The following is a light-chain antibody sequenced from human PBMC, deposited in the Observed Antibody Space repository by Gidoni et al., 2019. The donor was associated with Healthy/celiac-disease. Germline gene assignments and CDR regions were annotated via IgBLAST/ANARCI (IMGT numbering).Light chain of an antibody. V-gene: IGKV1-39*01. CDR1: QSISSY. Sequence: DIQMTQSPSSLSASVGDRVTITCRASQSISSYLNWYQQKPGKAPKLLIYAASRLQSGVPSRFSGSGSGTDFTLTISSLQPEDFSTYYCQQSYSTPFTFGPGTKGDIK. J-gene: IGKJ3*01. CDR3: QQSYSTPFT. CDR2: AAS.